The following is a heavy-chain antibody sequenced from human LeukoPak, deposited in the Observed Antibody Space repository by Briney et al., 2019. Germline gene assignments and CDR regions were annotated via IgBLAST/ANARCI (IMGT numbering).Heavy chain of an antibody. J-gene: IGHJ6*02. CDR1: GYTFTGYY. V-gene: IGHV1-2*02. CDR2: INPNSGGT. Sequence: ASVTVSCKASGYTFTGYYMHWVRQAPGQGLEWMGWINPNSGGTNYAQKFQGRVTMTRDTSISTAYMELSRLRSDDTAVYYCARDRGGHNYYYYGMDVWGQGTTVTVSS. D-gene: IGHD4-23*01. CDR3: ARDRGGHNYYYYGMDV.